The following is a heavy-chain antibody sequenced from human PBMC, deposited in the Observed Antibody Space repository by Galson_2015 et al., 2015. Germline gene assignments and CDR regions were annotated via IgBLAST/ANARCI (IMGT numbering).Heavy chain of an antibody. CDR2: IAYDGSNK. D-gene: IGHD3-10*01. CDR3: AKVMGYGSGNSRYYFDY. CDR1: GFTFSTYG. V-gene: IGHV3-30*18. J-gene: IGHJ4*02. Sequence: SLRLSCAASGFTFSTYGMHWVRQAPGKGLEWVAVIAYDGSNKYYADSVKGRFTISRDNSKNTLYLQMNSLRAEDTAVCYCAKVMGYGSGNSRYYFDYWGQGTLVTVSS.